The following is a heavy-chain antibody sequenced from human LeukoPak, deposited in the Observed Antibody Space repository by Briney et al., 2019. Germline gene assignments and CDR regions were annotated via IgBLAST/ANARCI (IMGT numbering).Heavy chain of an antibody. Sequence: ASVKVSCKASGYAFTNYFIHWVRQAPGQGLEWMGIINPSGGSTSYAQKFQGTVTMTSDTSTNTVYMDLSSLRSEDTAVYYCASDYSNARAFDYWGQGTLVTVSS. V-gene: IGHV1-46*01. CDR1: GYAFTNYF. CDR3: ASDYSNARAFDY. CDR2: INPSGGST. D-gene: IGHD4-11*01. J-gene: IGHJ4*02.